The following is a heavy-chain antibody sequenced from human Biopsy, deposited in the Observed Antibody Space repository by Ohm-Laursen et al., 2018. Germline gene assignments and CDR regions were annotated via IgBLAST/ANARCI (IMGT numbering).Heavy chain of an antibody. CDR1: GVSISSSASC. CDR2: IYYTGNT. D-gene: IGHD3-22*01. Sequence: SETLSLTCAVSGVSISSSASCWGWFRQSPGMGLVWIGNIYYTGNTYYNPSLDSRLTISEDTSKNHFSLKLSSVTAADTAVYYCAKQGIRGYYEYWGQGSLVTVSS. V-gene: IGHV4-39*01. J-gene: IGHJ4*02. CDR3: AKQGIRGYYEY.